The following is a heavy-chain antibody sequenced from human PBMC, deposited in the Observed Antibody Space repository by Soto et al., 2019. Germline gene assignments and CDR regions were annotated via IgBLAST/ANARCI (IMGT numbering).Heavy chain of an antibody. CDR2: ISYDGSNK. V-gene: IGHV3-30*04. Sequence: GGSLRLSCAASGFTFSSYAMHWVRQAPGKGLAWAAVISYDGSNKYYADSVKGGFTISRDNSKNTLYLQMNSLRAEDTAEYYCARDHGDCGSTSCYYFDYWGQGTLVTVSS. CDR1: GFTFSSYA. D-gene: IGHD2-2*01. CDR3: ARDHGDCGSTSCYYFDY. J-gene: IGHJ4*02.